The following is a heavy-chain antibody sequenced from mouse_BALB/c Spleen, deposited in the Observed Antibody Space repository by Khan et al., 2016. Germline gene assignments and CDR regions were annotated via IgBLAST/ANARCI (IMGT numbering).Heavy chain of an antibody. CDR1: GYTFTDYT. CDR2: ISTYYGDA. CDR3: AALSSVNATTGDMDV. J-gene: IGHJ4*01. Sequence: QVQLQQSGAELVRPGGSVKISCKGSGYTFTDYTMHWVKQSHAKSLEWIGVISTYYGDAIYNQNFKGKATMTVDKSSSTAYMELARLTSADSAISYFAALSSVNATTGDMDVWGQGTSVTVSS. V-gene: IGHV1S137*01. D-gene: IGHD2-10*02.